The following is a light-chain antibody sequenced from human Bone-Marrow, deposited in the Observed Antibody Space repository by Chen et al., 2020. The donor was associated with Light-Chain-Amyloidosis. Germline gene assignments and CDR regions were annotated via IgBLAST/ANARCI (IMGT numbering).Light chain of an antibody. CDR1: SGDVGTYNY. CDR2: AVS. Sequence: QSALTQPSSVSGSPGQSSTISCHGTSGDVGTYNYVSWYQQHPGKAPKVMIYAVSNRPSGASNRFSGSKSGNTASLTISGLQAEDEADYYCSSFTSSSSYVFGPGTKVTVL. CDR3: SSFTSSSSYV. J-gene: IGLJ1*01. V-gene: IGLV2-14*01.